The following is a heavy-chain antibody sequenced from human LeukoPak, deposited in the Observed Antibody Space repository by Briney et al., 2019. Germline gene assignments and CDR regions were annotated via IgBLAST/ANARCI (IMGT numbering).Heavy chain of an antibody. CDR2: ISASGDSK. J-gene: IGHJ4*02. CDR3: ATRGTTGTKYLEY. V-gene: IGHV3-23*01. D-gene: IGHD1-1*01. CDR1: GFTFSSYE. Sequence: GGSLRLSCAASGFTFSSYEMNWVRQAPGQGLEWVSTISASGDSKYYADSVKGRFTISRDNSKNTLHLQMNSLRVEDTAVYYCATRGTTGTKYLEYWGQGTLVTVSS.